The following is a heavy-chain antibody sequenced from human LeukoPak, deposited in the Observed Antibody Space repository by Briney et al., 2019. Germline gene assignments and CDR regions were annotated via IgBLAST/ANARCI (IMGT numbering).Heavy chain of an antibody. V-gene: IGHV1-2*02. CDR3: ARDIYGSGSYDLDY. D-gene: IGHD3-10*01. J-gene: IGHJ4*02. CDR1: GYTFTGYY. Sequence: GASVKVSCKASGYTFTGYYMHWVRQAPGQGLEWMGWINPNSGGTNYAQKFQGRVTMTRDTSISTAYMELSRLRSDDTAVYCCARDIYGSGSYDLDYWGQGTLVTVSS. CDR2: INPNSGGT.